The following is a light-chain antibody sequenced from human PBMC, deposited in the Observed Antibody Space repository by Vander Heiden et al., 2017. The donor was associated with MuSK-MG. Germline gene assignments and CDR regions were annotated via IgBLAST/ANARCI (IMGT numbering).Light chain of an antibody. V-gene: IGKV4-1*01. CDR1: QSVLYNFNNKNY. J-gene: IGKJ1*01. CDR2: WAS. CDR3: HQYYNNPPSCT. Sequence: DIVMPQSPDSLAVSLGERATINCKSSQSVLYNFNNKNYLAWYQQKPGQPPKLLIYWASTRESGVLDRFFGSGSCTDFSLSISSLQAQDVAVYYCHQYYNNPPSCTFGQGTKVEVK.